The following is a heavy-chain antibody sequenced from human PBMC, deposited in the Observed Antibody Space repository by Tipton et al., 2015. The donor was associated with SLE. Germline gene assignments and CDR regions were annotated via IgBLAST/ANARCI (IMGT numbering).Heavy chain of an antibody. CDR1: GFTFSDYS. CDR2: ITVSSTYI. Sequence: SLRLSCAASGFTFSDYSMNWVRQAPGKGLEWVSSITVSSTYIYYADSVKGRFTISRDNAKNYLYLQMTSLRPEDTALYYCAKGAGFELWRGYPAFWGQGTLVTVSS. V-gene: IGHV3-21*04. D-gene: IGHD3-3*01. J-gene: IGHJ4*02. CDR3: AKGAGFELWRGYPAF.